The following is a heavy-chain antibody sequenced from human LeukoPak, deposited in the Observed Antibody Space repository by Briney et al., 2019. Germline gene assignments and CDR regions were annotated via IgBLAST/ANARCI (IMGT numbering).Heavy chain of an antibody. Sequence: GESLQISCQGSGYSFTSYWIGWVRQMPGKGLEWMGIIYPGDSDTRYSPSFQGQVTISADKSISTAYLQWSSLKASDTAMYYCAASLTDSSGYFLLGYWGQGTLVTVSS. CDR2: IYPGDSDT. D-gene: IGHD3-22*01. CDR3: AASLTDSSGYFLLGY. J-gene: IGHJ4*02. CDR1: GYSFTSYW. V-gene: IGHV5-51*01.